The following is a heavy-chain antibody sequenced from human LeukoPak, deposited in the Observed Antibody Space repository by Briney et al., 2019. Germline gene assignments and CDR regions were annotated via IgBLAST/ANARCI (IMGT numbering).Heavy chain of an antibody. CDR1: GFTFSNYA. D-gene: IGHD3-10*01. Sequence: GGSLRLSCAVSGFTFSNYALTWVRQAPGKGLEWVSSITDSGGRTYYADSVKGRFTISRDNSKNTLYLQMNSLRVEDTAMYYCAKDGSTSGLQRHFHSWGQGTLVTVSS. J-gene: IGHJ4*02. CDR2: ITDSGGRT. V-gene: IGHV3-23*01. CDR3: AKDGSTSGLQRHFHS.